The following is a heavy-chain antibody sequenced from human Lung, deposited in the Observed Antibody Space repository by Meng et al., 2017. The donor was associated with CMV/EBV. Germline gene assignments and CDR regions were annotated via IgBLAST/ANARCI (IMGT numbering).Heavy chain of an antibody. CDR1: GGTFSAHA. Sequence: SXXVSXKASGGTFSAHAISWVRQAPGQGLEWMGGLIPMFGAVNFAQNFRGRVTLTTDGSTTTAYMELRRLGYEDTALYFCARGVVHDYSNRQWDIDQWGQGXLVTVSS. D-gene: IGHD4-11*01. CDR3: ARGVVHDYSNRQWDIDQ. CDR2: LIPMFGAV. J-gene: IGHJ4*02. V-gene: IGHV1-69*05.